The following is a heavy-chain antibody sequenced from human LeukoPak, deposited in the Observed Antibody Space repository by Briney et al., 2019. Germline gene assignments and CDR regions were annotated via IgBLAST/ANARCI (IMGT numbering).Heavy chain of an antibody. Sequence: ASVKVSCKASGYTFTSYGISWVRQAPGQGLEWMGWINPNSGGTNYAQKFQGRVTMTRDTSISTAYMELSRLRSDDTAVYYCARRLTRGYSGYDYVYWGQGTLVTVSS. CDR3: ARRLTRGYSGYDYVY. V-gene: IGHV1-2*02. CDR2: INPNSGGT. J-gene: IGHJ4*02. CDR1: GYTFTSYG. D-gene: IGHD5-12*01.